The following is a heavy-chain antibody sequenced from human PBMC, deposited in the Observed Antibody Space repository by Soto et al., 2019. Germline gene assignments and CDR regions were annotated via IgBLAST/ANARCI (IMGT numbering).Heavy chain of an antibody. Sequence: ASETLSLTCTVSGGSISSYYWSWIRQPPGKGLEWIGYIYYSGSTNYNPSLKSRVTISVDTSKNQFSLKLSSVTAADTAVYYCARGIDVVPAAIVHYYYYMDVWGKGTTVTVSS. V-gene: IGHV4-59*01. CDR1: GGSISSYY. J-gene: IGHJ6*03. CDR2: IYYSGST. CDR3: ARGIDVVPAAIVHYYYYMDV. D-gene: IGHD2-2*02.